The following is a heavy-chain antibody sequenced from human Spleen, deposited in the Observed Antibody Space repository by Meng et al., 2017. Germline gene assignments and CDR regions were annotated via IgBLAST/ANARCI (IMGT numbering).Heavy chain of an antibody. D-gene: IGHD2-8*01. J-gene: IGHJ4*02. CDR3: ARDPGYCTNGVCYTIFDY. Sequence: GESLKISCTASGFTFGDYAMSWFRQAPGKGLEWVGFIRSKAYGGTTEYAASVKGRFTISRDDSKSIAYLQMNSLRAEDKAVYYCARDPGYCTNGVCYTIFDYWGQGTLVTVSS. V-gene: IGHV3-49*03. CDR2: IRSKAYGGTT. CDR1: GFTFGDYA.